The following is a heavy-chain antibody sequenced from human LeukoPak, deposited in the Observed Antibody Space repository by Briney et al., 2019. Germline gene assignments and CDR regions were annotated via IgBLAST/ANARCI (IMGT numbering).Heavy chain of an antibody. J-gene: IGHJ1*01. CDR3: ARLKYYYDSSGYRAEYFQH. V-gene: IGHV4-34*01. CDR2: INHSGST. D-gene: IGHD3-22*01. CDR1: GGSFSGYY. Sequence: PSETLSLTCAVYGGSFSGYYWSWIRQPPGKGLEWIGEINHSGSTNYNPSLKSRATISVDTSKNQFSLKLSSVTAADTAVYYCARLKYYYDSSGYRAEYFQHWGQGTLVTVSS.